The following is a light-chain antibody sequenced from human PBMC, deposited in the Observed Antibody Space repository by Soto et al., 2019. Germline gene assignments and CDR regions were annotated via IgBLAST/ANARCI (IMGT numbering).Light chain of an antibody. Sequence: DIVMTQTPLSLSVTPVQPSSISCISSHILLHSNGYNYLDWYLQKPGQSPQLLIYLGSNRASGVPDRFSGSGSGTDFTLKISRVEAEDVGVYYCMQPLQSWTFGQGTKVDIK. CDR3: MQPLQSWT. CDR1: HILLHSNGYNY. CDR2: LGS. J-gene: IGKJ1*01. V-gene: IGKV2-28*01.